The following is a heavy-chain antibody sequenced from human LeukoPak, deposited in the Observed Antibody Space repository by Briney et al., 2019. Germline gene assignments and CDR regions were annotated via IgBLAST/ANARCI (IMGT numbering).Heavy chain of an antibody. Sequence: GRSLRLSCAASGFTFSSYAMHWVRQAPGKGLEWVAVISYDGSNKYYADSVKGRFTISRDNSKNTLYLQMNSLRAEDTAVYYCAKLDDSSGYYYPLDYWGQGTLVTVSS. CDR2: ISYDGSNK. D-gene: IGHD3-22*01. CDR1: GFTFSSYA. CDR3: AKLDDSSGYYYPLDY. V-gene: IGHV3-30-3*02. J-gene: IGHJ4*02.